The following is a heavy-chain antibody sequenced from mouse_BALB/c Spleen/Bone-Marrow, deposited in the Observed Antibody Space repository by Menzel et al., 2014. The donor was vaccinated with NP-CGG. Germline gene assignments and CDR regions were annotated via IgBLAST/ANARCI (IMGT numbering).Heavy chain of an antibody. J-gene: IGHJ3*01. CDR3: AKMGLRSWFAY. V-gene: IGHV2-5-1*01. D-gene: IGHD2-2*01. CDR2: IWRGGSA. CDR1: GFSLTSYG. Sequence: QVQLQQSGPSLVQPSQSLSIPCTVSGFSLTSYGVHWVRQSPGKGLEWLGGIWRGGSADYKAAFMSRLSITKDNSKSQVFFKMNSLQADDTAIYYCAKMGLRSWFAYWGQGTLVTVSA.